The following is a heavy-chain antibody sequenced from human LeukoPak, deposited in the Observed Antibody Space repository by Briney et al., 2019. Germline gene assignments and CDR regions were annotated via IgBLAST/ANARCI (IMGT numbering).Heavy chain of an antibody. CDR1: GGSFSGYY. Sequence: SETLSLTCAVYGGSFSGYYWSWIRQPPGKGLEWIGEINHSGSTSYNPSLKSRVTISVDTSKNQFSLKLSSVTAADTAVYYCARDRVFDYWGQGTLVTVSS. CDR3: ARDRVFDY. CDR2: INHSGST. V-gene: IGHV4-34*01. J-gene: IGHJ4*02. D-gene: IGHD6-6*01.